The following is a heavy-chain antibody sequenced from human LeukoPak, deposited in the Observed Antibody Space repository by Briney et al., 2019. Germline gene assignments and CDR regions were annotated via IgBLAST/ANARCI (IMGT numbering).Heavy chain of an antibody. CDR1: GFTVSNHC. D-gene: IGHD1-7*01. V-gene: IGHV3-74*01. CDR3: AREVELGLGFDY. CDR2: ICTDGTK. J-gene: IGHJ4*02. Sequence: GGSLRLSCASSGFTVSNHCMHWVRQAAGKGLVWVSRICTDGTKYYADSVKGRFTISRDDAKNTPSLHMNSLRAEDTAVYYCAREVELGLGFDYWGAGSLVTVSS.